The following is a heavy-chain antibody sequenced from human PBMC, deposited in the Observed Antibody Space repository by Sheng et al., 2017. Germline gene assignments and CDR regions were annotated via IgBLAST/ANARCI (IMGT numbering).Heavy chain of an antibody. D-gene: IGHD2-2*01. J-gene: IGHJ5*02. CDR2: INHSGST. CDR1: GGSFSGYY. V-gene: IGHV4-34*01. CDR3: ARLRARYIVVVPAVMGWFDP. Sequence: QVQLQQWGAGLLKPSETLSLTCAVYGGSFSGYYWSWIRQPPGKGLEWIGEINHSGSTNYNPSLKSRVTISVDTSKNQFSLKLSSVTAADTAVYYCARLRARYIVVVPAVMGWFDPWGQGTLVTVSS.